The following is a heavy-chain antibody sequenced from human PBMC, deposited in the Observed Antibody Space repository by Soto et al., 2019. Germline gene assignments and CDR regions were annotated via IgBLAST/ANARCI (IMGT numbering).Heavy chain of an antibody. Sequence: EVQLVESGGGLVQPGGSLRLSCAASGFTFNNYNMNWVRQAPGQGLEWVSYIGSSDSTIYYADSVKGRFTISRDNAKNSLYLQMNSLRAEDTAVYYCARTLATMVRGVIPVFDYWGQGTLVTVSS. V-gene: IGHV3-48*01. CDR1: GFTFNNYN. CDR3: ARTLATMVRGVIPVFDY. J-gene: IGHJ4*02. D-gene: IGHD3-10*01. CDR2: IGSSDSTI.